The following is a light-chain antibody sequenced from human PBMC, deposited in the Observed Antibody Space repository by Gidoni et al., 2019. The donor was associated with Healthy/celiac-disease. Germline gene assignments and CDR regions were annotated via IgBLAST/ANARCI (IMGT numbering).Light chain of an antibody. CDR1: QSVSSSY. Sequence: DIVLTQSPGTLSLSPGERATLSCRASQSVSSSYLAWYQQKPGQAPRLLIYGASSRDTGIPDRFSGSGSGTDFTLTISRLEPEDFAVYYCQQYGSSPRITFGPGTKVDIK. CDR2: GAS. V-gene: IGKV3-20*01. J-gene: IGKJ3*01. CDR3: QQYGSSPRIT.